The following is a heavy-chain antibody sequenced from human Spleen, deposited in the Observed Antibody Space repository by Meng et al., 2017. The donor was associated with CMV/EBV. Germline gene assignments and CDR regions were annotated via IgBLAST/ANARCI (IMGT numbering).Heavy chain of an antibody. D-gene: IGHD1-26*01. Sequence: VQLVESGGGLTHPGGCLSLSCAASGFTFSNYWMHWIRQAPGKGLMWVSRINVDGTTTTHADSVRGRFSISRDDAKSTLYLQMNSLRIEDTAVYYCARGVAETLGWEMGYWGQGTLVTVSS. J-gene: IGHJ4*02. CDR3: ARGVAETLGWEMGY. CDR1: GFTFSNYW. V-gene: IGHV3-74*03. CDR2: INVDGTTT.